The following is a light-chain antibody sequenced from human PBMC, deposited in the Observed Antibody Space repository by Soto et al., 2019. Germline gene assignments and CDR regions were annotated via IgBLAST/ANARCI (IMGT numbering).Light chain of an antibody. CDR1: QDIKNY. CDR2: KAS. V-gene: IGKV1-5*03. Sequence: DIQMTQSPSSLSASVVDRVTITFQASQDIKNYLNWHQQKSGKAPKLLISKASNLESGVPSRFSGSGSGTEFTLTISSLQPDDFATYYCQQYNSYRAFGQGTKVDIK. J-gene: IGKJ1*01. CDR3: QQYNSYRA.